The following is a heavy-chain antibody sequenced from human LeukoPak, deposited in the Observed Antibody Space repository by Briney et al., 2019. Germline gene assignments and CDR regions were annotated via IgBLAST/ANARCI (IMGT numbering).Heavy chain of an antibody. Sequence: PGGSLRLSCAASGVTFSNAWMSWVRQAPGKGLEWVGRKTDGGTTDYAAPVKGRFTISRDDSKNTLYLQMNSLKTEDTAVYYCTTATVTTLFDYWGHGTLVTVSS. D-gene: IGHD4-17*01. J-gene: IGHJ4*01. CDR1: GVTFSNAW. CDR3: TTATVTTLFDY. CDR2: KTDGGTT. V-gene: IGHV3-15*01.